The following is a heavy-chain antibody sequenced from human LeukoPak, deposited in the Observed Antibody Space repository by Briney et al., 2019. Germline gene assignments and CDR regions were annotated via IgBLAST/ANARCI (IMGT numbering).Heavy chain of an antibody. CDR2: IIPIFGTA. CDR1: GGTFSSYA. CDR3: ARVVLDHYYDSSGYLGTLDY. D-gene: IGHD3-22*01. Sequence: SVKVSCKASGGTFSSYAISWVRQAPGQGLEWMGGIIPIFGTANYAQKFQGRVTMTTDTSTSTAYMELRSLRSDDTAVYYCARVVLDHYYDSSGYLGTLDYWGQGTLVTVSS. J-gene: IGHJ4*02. V-gene: IGHV1-69*05.